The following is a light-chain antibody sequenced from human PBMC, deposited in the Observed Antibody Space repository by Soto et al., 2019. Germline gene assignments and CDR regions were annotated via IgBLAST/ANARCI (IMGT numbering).Light chain of an antibody. Sequence: IVLTQSPGTLSLSPGERATLSCRASQSVSSSYLAWYQHKPGQAPRLLIYGASSRATGIPDRFSGSGSGTDFTLTINRLEPEDFAVYYCQQYGSAPHSFGQGTKLQIK. CDR3: QQYGSAPHS. CDR1: QSVSSSY. CDR2: GAS. J-gene: IGKJ2*01. V-gene: IGKV3-20*01.